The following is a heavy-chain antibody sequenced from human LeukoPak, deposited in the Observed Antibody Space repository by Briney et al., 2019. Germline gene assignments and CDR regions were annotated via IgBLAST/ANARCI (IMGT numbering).Heavy chain of an antibody. CDR3: ARGLYDSSNWFDP. CDR1: GGSISSGDHY. D-gene: IGHD3-22*01. J-gene: IGHJ5*02. Sequence: SETLSLTCTVSGGSISSGDHYWSWIRQPPGKGLEWIGYIYYSGSTYYNPSLKSRVTISVDTSKNQFSLKLSSVTAADTAVYYCARGLYDSSNWFDPWGQGTLVTVSS. V-gene: IGHV4-30-4*01. CDR2: IYYSGST.